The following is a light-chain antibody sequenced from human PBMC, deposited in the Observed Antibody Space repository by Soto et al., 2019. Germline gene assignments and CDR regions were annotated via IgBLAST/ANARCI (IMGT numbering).Light chain of an antibody. CDR2: KAT. Sequence: DIQMTQSPSTLSASVGDRVTITCRASQSISSWLAWYQQKPGKAPSLLIYKATTLQGGVPARFSGSVSRTEFTPTISSLQPDDFANYYCQQYHDYSRTFGQGTKVEI. J-gene: IGKJ1*01. CDR1: QSISSW. CDR3: QQYHDYSRT. V-gene: IGKV1-5*03.